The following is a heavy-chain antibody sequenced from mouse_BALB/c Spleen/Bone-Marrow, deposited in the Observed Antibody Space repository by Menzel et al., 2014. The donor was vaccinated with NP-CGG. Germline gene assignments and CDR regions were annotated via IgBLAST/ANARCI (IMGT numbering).Heavy chain of an antibody. D-gene: IGHD2-10*01. CDR1: GYSIXSDYA. J-gene: IGHJ2*01. CDR3: ARATYYGNFFDY. Sequence: EVQLQESGPGLVKPSQSLSLTCTVTGYSIXSDYAWNWIRQFPGNKLEWMGYISYSGSTDYNPSLKSRISITRDTSKNQFFLQLNSATTEDTATYYCARATYYGNFFDYWGQGTTLAVSS. V-gene: IGHV3-2*02. CDR2: ISYSGST.